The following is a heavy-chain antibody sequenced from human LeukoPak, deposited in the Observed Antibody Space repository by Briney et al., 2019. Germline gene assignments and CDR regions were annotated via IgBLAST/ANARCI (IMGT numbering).Heavy chain of an antibody. D-gene: IGHD2-8*01. J-gene: IGHJ3*02. V-gene: IGHV3-48*01. CDR1: GFTFSTYT. Sequence: GGSLRLSCAASGFTFSTYTINWVRQAPGKGLEWVSSISRISTTIYYADSVKGRFTISRDNSKNTLYLQMNSLRAEDTAVYYCARESMAFDIWGQGTMVTVSS. CDR2: ISRISTTI. CDR3: ARESMAFDI.